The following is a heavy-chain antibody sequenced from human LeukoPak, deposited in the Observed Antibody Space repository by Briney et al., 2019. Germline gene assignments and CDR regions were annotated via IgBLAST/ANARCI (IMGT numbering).Heavy chain of an antibody. V-gene: IGHV4-59*08. CDR2: IYYSGNS. Sequence: AETLSLTCTVSGVSISSYYWSWIRQPPGKGLEWIGDIYYSGNSYYNPSLESRVSISVDTTKSQFSLKLSSVTAADTAVYYYARHTTRGTSGWYRVFDYWGQGTLVTVSS. CDR1: GVSISSYY. J-gene: IGHJ4*02. CDR3: ARHTTRGTSGWYRVFDY. D-gene: IGHD6-19*01.